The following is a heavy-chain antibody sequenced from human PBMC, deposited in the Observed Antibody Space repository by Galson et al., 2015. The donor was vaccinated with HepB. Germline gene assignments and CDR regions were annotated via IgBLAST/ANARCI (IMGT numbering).Heavy chain of an antibody. Sequence: PALVTPPQTLTLPCPFSGFPLSTSGMCVSWIRQPPGKALEWLARIAWDDDKYHSTPLKTRLTIPKDTSNNQVVLKMPSMDPVDTATYYCARMAVAGSTHNCFDPWGQGTLVTVSS. V-gene: IGHV2-70*11. D-gene: IGHD6-19*01. CDR3: ARMAVAGSTHNCFDP. CDR1: GFPLSTSGMC. J-gene: IGHJ5*02. CDR2: IAWDDDK.